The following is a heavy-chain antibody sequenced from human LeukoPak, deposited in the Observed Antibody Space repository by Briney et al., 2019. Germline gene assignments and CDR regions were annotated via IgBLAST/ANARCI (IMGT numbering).Heavy chain of an antibody. D-gene: IGHD4-23*01. CDR3: ARDKPLEGGNSGVVDAFDI. J-gene: IGHJ3*02. V-gene: IGHV3-33*01. CDR1: GFTFSSYG. Sequence: GGSLRLSCAASGFTFSSYGMHWVRQAPGKGLEWVAVIWYDGSNKYYADSVKGRFTISRDNSKNTLYLQMNSLRAEDTAVYYCARDKPLEGGNSGVVDAFDIWGQGTMVTVSS. CDR2: IWYDGSNK.